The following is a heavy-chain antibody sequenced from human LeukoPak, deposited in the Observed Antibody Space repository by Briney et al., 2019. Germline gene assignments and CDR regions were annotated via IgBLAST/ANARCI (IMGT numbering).Heavy chain of an antibody. J-gene: IGHJ4*02. CDR1: GFTFSSYA. Sequence: GGSLRLSCAASGFTFSSYAMSWVRQAPGKGLEWVSSISGSDVSTYYAESVKGRFTISRDNSKNTLYLQMNSLRAEDTAVYFCAKGGISLVRGSFDIWGQGTLVTVAS. D-gene: IGHD3-10*01. V-gene: IGHV3-23*01. CDR2: ISGSDVST. CDR3: AKGGISLVRGSFDI.